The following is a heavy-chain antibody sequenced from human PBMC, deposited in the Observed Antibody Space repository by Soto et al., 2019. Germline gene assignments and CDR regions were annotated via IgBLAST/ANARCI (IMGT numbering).Heavy chain of an antibody. CDR1: GFTFSGYS. D-gene: IGHD3-9*01. Sequence: PSETLRLSCAASGFTFSGYSVNWVRQAPGKGLEWVSYISSGSKTIYYAESVKGRFTVSRDNARNSQYLQMNSLRDEDTAVYYCAREDILGVRSFDYWGQGTLVTSPQ. CDR2: ISSGSKTI. J-gene: IGHJ4*02. CDR3: AREDILGVRSFDY. V-gene: IGHV3-48*02.